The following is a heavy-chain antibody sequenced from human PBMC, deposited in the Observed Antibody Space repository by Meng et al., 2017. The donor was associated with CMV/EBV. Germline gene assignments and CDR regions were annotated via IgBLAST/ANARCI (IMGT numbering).Heavy chain of an antibody. V-gene: IGHV3-21*01. D-gene: IGHD3/OR15-3a*01. J-gene: IGHJ4*02. Sequence: GESLKISCAASGFTFSSYSMNWVRQAPGRGLEWVSSISSSSSYIYYADSVKGRFTISRDNAKNSLYLQMNSLRAEDTAVYYCARSPGTGSYWGQGTLVTVSS. CDR1: GFTFSSYS. CDR2: ISSSSSYI. CDR3: ARSPGTGSY.